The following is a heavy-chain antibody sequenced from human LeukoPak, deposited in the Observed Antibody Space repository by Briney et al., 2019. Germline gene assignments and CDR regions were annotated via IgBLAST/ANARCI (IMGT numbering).Heavy chain of an antibody. Sequence: GGSLRLSCAASGFTFSDYYMSWIRQAPGKGLEWVAVISFDGTNKYYADSVKGRFTISRDNSKNTLSLQMNSLRAEDTAVYYCAREGTTVTYYYYYGMDVWGQGTTVTVSS. CDR2: ISFDGTNK. J-gene: IGHJ6*02. CDR1: GFTFSDYY. D-gene: IGHD4-17*01. CDR3: AREGTTVTYYYYYGMDV. V-gene: IGHV3-30*03.